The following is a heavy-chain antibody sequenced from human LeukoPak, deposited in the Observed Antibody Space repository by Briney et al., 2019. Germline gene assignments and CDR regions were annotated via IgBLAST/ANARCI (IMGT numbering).Heavy chain of an antibody. CDR2: ISSSTYI. J-gene: IGHJ4*02. V-gene: IGHV3-21*01. CDR1: GFTFSGYS. Sequence: GGSLRLSCAAPGFTFSGYSMVWVRQAPGKGLEWVSSISSSTYIFYADSVKGRFTFSRDNVKNSLYLQMNSLRAEDTAVYYCARIHLHCGGDCYAIDYWGQGTLVTVSS. CDR3: ARIHLHCGGDCYAIDY. D-gene: IGHD2-21*02.